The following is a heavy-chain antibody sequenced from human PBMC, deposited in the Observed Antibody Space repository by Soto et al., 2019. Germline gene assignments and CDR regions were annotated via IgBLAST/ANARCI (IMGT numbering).Heavy chain of an antibody. D-gene: IGHD4-17*01. CDR3: ARGAADYGDAFDI. V-gene: IGHV4-31*03. CDR2: IYWSGNT. J-gene: IGHJ3*02. CDR1: GDSTSRGGYY. Sequence: SETLSLTCRVSGDSTSRGGYYWSWIRQHPGKGLEWIGYIYWSGNTYFNPSLKSRVSISLGTSSNQFSLNLTSVTAADTAVYYCARGAADYGDAFDIWGQGTTVTVS.